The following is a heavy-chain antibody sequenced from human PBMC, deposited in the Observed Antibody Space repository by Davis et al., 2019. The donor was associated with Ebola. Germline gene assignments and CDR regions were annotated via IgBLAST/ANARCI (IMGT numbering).Heavy chain of an antibody. CDR1: GGSISSSSYY. Sequence: PSETLSLTCTVSGGSISSSSYYWGWIRQPPGKGLEWIGSIYYSGSTYYNPSLKSRVTISVDTSKNQFSLKLSSVTAADTAVYYCARRTEYCGGDCYDPWGQGTLVTVSS. V-gene: IGHV4-39*01. J-gene: IGHJ5*02. D-gene: IGHD2-21*01. CDR3: ARRTEYCGGDCYDP. CDR2: IYYSGST.